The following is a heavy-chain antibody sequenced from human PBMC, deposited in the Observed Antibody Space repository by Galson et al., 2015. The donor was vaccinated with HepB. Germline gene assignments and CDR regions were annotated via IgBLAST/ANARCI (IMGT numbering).Heavy chain of an antibody. V-gene: IGHV1-2*02. J-gene: IGHJ6*02. CDR2: INPNSGGT. D-gene: IGHD2-2*02. CDR1: GYTFTDYY. CDR3: GREEYTNRDYYCGMDV. Sequence: SVKVSCKASGYTFTDYYMHWVRQAPGQGLEWMGWINPNSGGTHYAQRFQGRVTMTRDTSISTAYMELSRLRSDDTAVYFCGREEYTNRDYYCGMDVWGQGTTVTVSS.